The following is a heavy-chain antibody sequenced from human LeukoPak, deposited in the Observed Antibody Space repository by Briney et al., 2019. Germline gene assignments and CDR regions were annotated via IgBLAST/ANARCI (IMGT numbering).Heavy chain of an antibody. Sequence: PGGSLRLSCAASGFTFSDYYMSWIRQAPGKGLEWVSYISSSGSIIYYADSVKGRFTISRDNAKNSLYLQMNSLRAEDTAVYYCARDFALGVKQQLDGYYGMDVWGQGTTVTVSS. V-gene: IGHV3-11*01. D-gene: IGHD6-13*01. CDR2: ISSSGSII. CDR3: ARDFALGVKQQLDGYYGMDV. J-gene: IGHJ6*02. CDR1: GFTFSDYY.